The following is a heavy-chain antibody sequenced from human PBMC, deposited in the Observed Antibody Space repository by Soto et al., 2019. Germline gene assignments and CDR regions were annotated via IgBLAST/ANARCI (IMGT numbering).Heavy chain of an antibody. CDR1: GFTFSSYA. Sequence: QVQLVESGGGVVQPGRSLRLSCAASGFTFSSYAMHWVRRAPGKGLEWMAVMSYDGSNKYYADSVKVRFTISRDNSKNTLDLQMNSLRPEDTALYYCARDGGAYWGQGTLVIVS. CDR3: ARDGGAY. CDR2: MSYDGSNK. J-gene: IGHJ4*02. V-gene: IGHV3-30-3*01. D-gene: IGHD3-16*01.